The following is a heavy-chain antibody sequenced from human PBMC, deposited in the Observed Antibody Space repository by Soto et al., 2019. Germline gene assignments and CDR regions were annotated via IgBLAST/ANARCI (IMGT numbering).Heavy chain of an antibody. J-gene: IGHJ1*01. CDR1: GGSMSGYH. CDR3: ASCLNSAGSCLRFLR. V-gene: IGHV4-59*12. D-gene: IGHD2-15*01. CDR2: VFDSGST. Sequence: QVQLQESGPGLVKPSETLSLTCTVSGGSMSGYHWTWIRQSPGKELEFIGSVFDSGSTKSNPSLRRRVAISIDAYKSQFSLTLSSVTAADTAVYYCASCLNSAGSCLRFLRWGQGTLVTVSS.